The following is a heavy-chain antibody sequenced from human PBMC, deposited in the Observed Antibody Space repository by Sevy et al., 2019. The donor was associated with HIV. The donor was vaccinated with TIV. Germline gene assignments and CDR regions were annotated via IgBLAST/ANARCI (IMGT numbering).Heavy chain of an antibody. CDR2: ISYDGSDK. D-gene: IGHD1-1*01. Sequence: GGSLRLSCAASGFAFSNYYAMHWVRQAPGKGLEWVALISYDGSDKYNADSVKGRFTISRDNLKNKLFLQMNSLITEDTAVYYCAGPRANNVDHYFFYAMDVWGQGTTVTVSS. CDR1: GFAFSNYYA. V-gene: IGHV3-30-3*01. J-gene: IGHJ6*02. CDR3: AGPRANNVDHYFFYAMDV.